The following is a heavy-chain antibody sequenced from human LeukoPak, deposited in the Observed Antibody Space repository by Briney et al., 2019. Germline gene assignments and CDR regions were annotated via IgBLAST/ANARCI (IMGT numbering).Heavy chain of an antibody. D-gene: IGHD2-21*02. Sequence: GASVKVSCKASGYTFTSYYMHWVRQAPGQGLEWMGIINPSGGSTSYAQKFQGRVTMTRDTSTSTAYMELSSLRSEDTAVYYCARGFIVVVTATPGWFDPWGQGTLVTVSS. CDR3: ARGFIVVVTATPGWFDP. CDR2: INPSGGST. J-gene: IGHJ5*02. CDR1: GYTFTSYY. V-gene: IGHV1-46*01.